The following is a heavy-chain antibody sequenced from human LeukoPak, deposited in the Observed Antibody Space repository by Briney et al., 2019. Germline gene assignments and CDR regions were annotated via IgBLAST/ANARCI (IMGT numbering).Heavy chain of an antibody. J-gene: IGHJ4*02. D-gene: IGHD6-13*01. CDR1: GSTFNNFA. V-gene: IGHV3-23*01. CDR3: AKARSSWAGYFDY. Sequence: GRSLRLSCTVSGSTFNNFAMTWVRQPPGKGLEWVSTVTTAGTNTDYADSVKGRFTIFRDNSENTLYLQMNSLRAEDTAVYFCAKARSSWAGYFDYWGQGTLATVSS. CDR2: VTTAGTNT.